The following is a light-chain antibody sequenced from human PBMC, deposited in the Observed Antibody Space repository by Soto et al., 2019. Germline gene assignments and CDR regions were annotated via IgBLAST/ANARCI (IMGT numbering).Light chain of an antibody. Sequence: DIQMTQSPSSLSASVGDRVTITCRASQSISSYLNWYQQKPGKAPKLLIYAASSLQSGVPSRFSGSGSGTDFTLTTCSLQPEDFATYYCQQRYNTPLTFGPGTKADI. CDR1: QSISSY. V-gene: IGKV1-39*01. J-gene: IGKJ3*01. CDR3: QQRYNTPLT. CDR2: AAS.